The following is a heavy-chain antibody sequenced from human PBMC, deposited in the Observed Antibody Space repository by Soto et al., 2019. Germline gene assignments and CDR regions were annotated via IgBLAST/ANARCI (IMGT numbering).Heavy chain of an antibody. CDR3: ARRAWQQLGSVWFDP. J-gene: IGHJ5*02. CDR1: GFTFSSYW. CDR2: IKQDGSEK. D-gene: IGHD6-13*01. V-gene: IGHV3-7*05. Sequence: PGGSLRLSCAASGFTFSSYWMSWVRQAPGKGLEWVANIKQDGSEKYYVDSVKGRFTISRDNAKNSLYLQMNSLRAEDTAVYYCARRAWQQLGSVWFDPWGQGTLVTVSS.